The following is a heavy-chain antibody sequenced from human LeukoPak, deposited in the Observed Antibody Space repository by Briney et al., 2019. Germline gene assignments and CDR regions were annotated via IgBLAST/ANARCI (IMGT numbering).Heavy chain of an antibody. CDR3: AKMSRAFYGSGSYIGDY. CDR2: ISGSGGST. CDR1: GFTFSSYA. D-gene: IGHD3-10*01. Sequence: GSLRLSCAASGFTFSSYAMSWVRQAPGKGLEWVSAISGSGGSTYYADSVKGRFTISRDNSKNTLHLQMNSLRAEDTAVYYCAKMSRAFYGSGSYIGDYWGQGTLVTVSS. J-gene: IGHJ4*02. V-gene: IGHV3-23*01.